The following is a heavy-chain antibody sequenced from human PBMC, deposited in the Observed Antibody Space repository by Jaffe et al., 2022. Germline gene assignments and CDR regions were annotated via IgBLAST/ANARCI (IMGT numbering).Heavy chain of an antibody. V-gene: IGHV4-34*01. J-gene: IGHJ1*01. CDR1: GGSFSGYY. Sequence: QVQLQQWGAGLLKPSETLSLTCAVYGGSFSGYYWSWIRQPPGKGLEWIGEINHSGSTNYNPSLKSRVTISVDTSKNQFSLKLSSVTAADTAVYYCARVFYCGGDCYSESAEYFQHWGQGTLVTVSS. D-gene: IGHD2-21*01. CDR3: ARVFYCGGDCYSESAEYFQH. CDR2: INHSGST.